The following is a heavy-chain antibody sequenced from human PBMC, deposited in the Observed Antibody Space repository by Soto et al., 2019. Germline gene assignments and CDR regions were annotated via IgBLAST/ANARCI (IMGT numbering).Heavy chain of an antibody. CDR1: GFTFSSYG. J-gene: IGHJ4*02. CDR2: IWYDGSNK. D-gene: IGHD3-22*01. V-gene: IGHV3-33*01. CDR3: AREVAYYYDSSGYYYDY. Sequence: QPGGSLRLSCAASGFTFSSYGMHWVRQAPGKGLEWVAVIWYDGSNKYYADSVKGRFTISRDNSKNTLYLQMNSLRAEDTAVYYCAREVAYYYDSSGYYYDYWGQGTLVTVSS.